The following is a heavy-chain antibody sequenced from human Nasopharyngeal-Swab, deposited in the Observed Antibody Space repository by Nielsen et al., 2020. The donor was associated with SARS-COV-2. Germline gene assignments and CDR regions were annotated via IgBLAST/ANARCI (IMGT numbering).Heavy chain of an antibody. V-gene: IGHV3-23*01. CDR2: IGGSGGST. J-gene: IGHJ4*02. CDR3: AKFNMIVVVITVFDY. Sequence: LTCAASGFAFSSYAMSWGRQAPGKGLEWVSAIGGSGGSTYYADSVKGRFTISRDNSKNTLYLQMNSLRAEDTAVYYCAKFNMIVVVITVFDYWGQGTLVTVSS. CDR1: GFAFSSYA. D-gene: IGHD3-22*01.